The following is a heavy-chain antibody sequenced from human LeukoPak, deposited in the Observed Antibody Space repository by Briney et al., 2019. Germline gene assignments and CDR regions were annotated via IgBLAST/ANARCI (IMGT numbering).Heavy chain of an antibody. CDR3: ARPAAAGTAWFDP. CDR1: GLTFSSYA. CDR2: ISYDGSNK. Sequence: PGGSLRLSCAASGLTFSSYAMHGVREAPGKGLERGAVISYDGSNKYYADSVKGRFTISRDNSKNTLYLQMNSLRAEDTAVYYCARPAAAGTAWFDPCGQGTLVTVSS. D-gene: IGHD6-13*01. J-gene: IGHJ5*02. V-gene: IGHV3-30*04.